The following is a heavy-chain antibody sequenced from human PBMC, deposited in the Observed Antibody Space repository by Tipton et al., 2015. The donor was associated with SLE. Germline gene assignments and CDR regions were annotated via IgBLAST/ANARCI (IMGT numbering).Heavy chain of an antibody. J-gene: IGHJ4*02. CDR2: IILILGET. CDR1: GGSFSDYT. D-gene: IGHD4-11*01. V-gene: IGHV1-69*02. Sequence: QSGAEVKKPGSSVKVSCRASGGSFSDYTISWVRQAPRQGLEWMGRIILILGETDYAQKFQGRVTISADTSTSTIHMELISLTSEDTALYFCAAYINYPAYWGQGSLVTVSS. CDR3: AAYINYPAY.